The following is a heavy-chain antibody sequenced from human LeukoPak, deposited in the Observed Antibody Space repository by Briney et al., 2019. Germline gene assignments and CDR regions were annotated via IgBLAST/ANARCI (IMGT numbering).Heavy chain of an antibody. CDR1: GGTFNNYA. Sequence: GSSVKVSCKASGGTFNNYAITWVRQAPGQGLEWMGRIIPILGVATYAQKFQGRVMIIADKSTSTAYMELTSLTSEDTAFYYCARGYDSSGYQDYWGQGTLVTVSS. J-gene: IGHJ4*02. D-gene: IGHD3-22*01. CDR3: ARGYDSSGYQDY. V-gene: IGHV1-69*04. CDR2: IIPILGVA.